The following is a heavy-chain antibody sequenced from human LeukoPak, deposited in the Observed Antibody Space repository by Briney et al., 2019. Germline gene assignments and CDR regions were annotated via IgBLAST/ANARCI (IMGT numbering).Heavy chain of an antibody. CDR2: ISYDGSNK. D-gene: IGHD3-22*01. V-gene: IGHV3-30*18. Sequence: GGSLRLSCAASGFTFSSFGMHWVRQAPGKGLEWVAVISYDGSNKYYADSVKGRFTISRDNSKNSLYLEMSSLRAEDTAVYYCAKGRYYFDNNYEHIDYWGQGTLVTVSS. CDR3: AKGRYYFDNNYEHIDY. CDR1: GFTFSSFG. J-gene: IGHJ4*02.